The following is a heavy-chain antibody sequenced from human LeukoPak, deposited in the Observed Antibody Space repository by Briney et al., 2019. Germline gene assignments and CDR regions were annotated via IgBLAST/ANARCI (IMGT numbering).Heavy chain of an antibody. CDR1: GFTFDDYA. D-gene: IGHD4-17*01. V-gene: IGHV3-9*01. CDR2: ISWNSGSI. CDR3: AKDPYGDYYYGMDV. J-gene: IGHJ6*02. Sequence: GGSLRLSCAASGFTFDDYAMHWVRQAPGKGLEWVSGISWNSGSIGYADFVKGRFTISRDNAKNSLYLQMNSLRAEDTALYYCAKDPYGDYYYGMDVWGQGTTVTVSS.